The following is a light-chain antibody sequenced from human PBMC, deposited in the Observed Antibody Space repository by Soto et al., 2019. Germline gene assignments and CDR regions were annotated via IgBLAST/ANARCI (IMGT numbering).Light chain of an antibody. J-gene: IGKJ1*01. Sequence: DIQMTQSPSTLSASVGERVAITCRASDNIAPWVAWYQQKPGKAPKLLIYKAANLADEVPSRFAGSGSGTDFTLTITRLQPDDFATYYCQHYNSFSRTFGQGTKVEIK. CDR2: KAA. V-gene: IGKV1-5*03. CDR3: QHYNSFSRT. CDR1: DNIAPW.